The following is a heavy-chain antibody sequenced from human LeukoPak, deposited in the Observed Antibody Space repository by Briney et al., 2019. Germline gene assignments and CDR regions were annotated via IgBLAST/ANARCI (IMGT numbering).Heavy chain of an antibody. D-gene: IGHD6-19*01. CDR1: GFTFSSYA. Sequence: GGSLRLSCAASGFTFSSYAMSWVRQAPGKGLEWVSAISGSGGSTYYADSVKGRFTISRDNSKNSLYLQMDSLRAEDTAVYYCAKESSGGWYFDYWGQGTLVTVSS. V-gene: IGHV3-23*01. J-gene: IGHJ4*02. CDR3: AKESSGGWYFDY. CDR2: ISGSGGST.